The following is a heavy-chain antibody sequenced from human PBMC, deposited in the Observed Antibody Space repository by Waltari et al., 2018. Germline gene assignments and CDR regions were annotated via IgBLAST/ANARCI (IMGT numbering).Heavy chain of an antibody. CDR1: GVSITTTRHY. CDR2: MSYSGAT. V-gene: IGHV4-39*01. Sequence: QLQLQESGPGLVKPSETLSLTCSVSGVSITTTRHYLGWLRQPPGQGLEWIGTMSYSGATYSSPSLKSRVTISRDTSKTQRSLRLGSVTAADTAVYYCATYIGASVGTAAYDVWGQGTMVTVSA. D-gene: IGHD5-12*01. CDR3: ATYIGASVGTAAYDV. J-gene: IGHJ3*01.